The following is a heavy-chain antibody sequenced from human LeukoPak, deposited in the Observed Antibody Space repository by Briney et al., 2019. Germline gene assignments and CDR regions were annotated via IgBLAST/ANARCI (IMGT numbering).Heavy chain of an antibody. D-gene: IGHD2-21*01. J-gene: IGHJ4*02. CDR1: GFTFSSYE. CDR2: ISSSGTPI. V-gene: IGHV3-48*03. Sequence: GGSLRLSCAASGFTFSSYEMNWVRQAPGKGLEWVSYISSSGTPIHYADSVKGRFTISRDNAKDSLFLQMNSLRAEDTAVYYCAREKTACGGDCYDSWGQGTLVTVSS. CDR3: AREKTACGGDCYDS.